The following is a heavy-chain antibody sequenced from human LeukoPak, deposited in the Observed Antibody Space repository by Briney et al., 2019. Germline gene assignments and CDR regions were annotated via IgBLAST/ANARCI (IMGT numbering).Heavy chain of an antibody. V-gene: IGHV3-30*02. CDR2: IRYDGSNK. Sequence: QPGGSLRLSCAASGFTFSSYGMHWVRQAPGKGLEWVAFIRYDGSNKYYADSVKGRFTISRDNSKNTLYLQMNSLRAEDTAVYYCAKDLGELIPFDIWAKGQWSPSLQ. D-gene: IGHD3-10*01. J-gene: IGHJ3*02. CDR3: AKDLGELIPFDI. CDR1: GFTFSSYG.